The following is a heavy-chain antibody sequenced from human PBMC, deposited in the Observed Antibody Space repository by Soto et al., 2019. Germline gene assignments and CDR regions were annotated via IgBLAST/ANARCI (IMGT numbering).Heavy chain of an antibody. J-gene: IGHJ6*02. CDR1: GGTFGNSA. D-gene: IGHD6-25*01. CDR2: LIPIFPTP. Sequence: QVQLVQSGGEVKKPGSSVTVSCKASGGTFGNSAISWVRQAPGQGLEWMGGLIPIFPTPDYAQKFQGRVTITEADSARTDYKELTSLTSEDTAVYYCARDNDRLQVGENSYYGMDVWGQGTTVTVSS. CDR3: ARDNDRLQVGENSYYGMDV. V-gene: IGHV1-69*12.